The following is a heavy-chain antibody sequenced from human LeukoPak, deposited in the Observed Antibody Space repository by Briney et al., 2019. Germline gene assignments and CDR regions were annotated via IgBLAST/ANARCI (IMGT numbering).Heavy chain of an antibody. V-gene: IGHV3-23*01. CDR2: ISGSGGST. CDR3: ARGAVAGTGPDYFDY. D-gene: IGHD6-19*01. J-gene: IGHJ4*02. Sequence: GGSLRLSCAASGFTFSSYAMSWVRQAPGKGLEWVSAISGSGGSTYYADSVKGRFTISRDNSKNTLYLQMNSLRAEDTAVYYCARGAVAGTGPDYFDYWGQGTLVTVSS. CDR1: GFTFSSYA.